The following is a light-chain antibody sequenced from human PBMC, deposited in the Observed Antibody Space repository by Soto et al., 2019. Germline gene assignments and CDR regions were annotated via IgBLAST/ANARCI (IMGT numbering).Light chain of an antibody. CDR3: RQCYTSPYT. Sequence: IVLTQSPGTLSLSPGETAILSCRARLIFNTNYLGWYQQKPGQAHRLVIYGASSRATCIPDRFSGSVSGTDFTLSISILDPEDCAVYYCRQCYTSPYTFGQGNKPEIK. CDR2: GAS. J-gene: IGKJ2*01. CDR1: LIFNTNY. V-gene: IGKV3-20*01.